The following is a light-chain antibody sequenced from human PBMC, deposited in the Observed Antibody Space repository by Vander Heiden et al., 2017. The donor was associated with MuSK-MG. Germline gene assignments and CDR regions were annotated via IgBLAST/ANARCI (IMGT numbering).Light chain of an antibody. Sequence: DIQMTQSPSSVSASIGDSVTITCRASHDISTWLAWYQQKPGKAPRLLIYAASTLQRGVPSRFSGDGSGTDFTLTISSLQPEDFATYYCQQSNSFPLYTFGQGTKLEI. CDR2: AAS. CDR3: QQSNSFPLYT. V-gene: IGKV1-12*02. J-gene: IGKJ2*01. CDR1: HDISTW.